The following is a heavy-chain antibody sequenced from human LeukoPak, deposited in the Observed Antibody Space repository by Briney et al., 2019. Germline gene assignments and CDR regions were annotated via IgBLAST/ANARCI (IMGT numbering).Heavy chain of an antibody. Sequence: PSETLSLTCTLSGGSISTYYWNWIRQPPGQGLEWIGYIYHNGSTTYNPSLKSRVTISVDTSKNQFSLKLSSVTAADTAVYYCSRGGGYARPIGYWGQGALVTVSS. CDR1: GGSISTYY. V-gene: IGHV4-59*01. D-gene: IGHD5-12*01. J-gene: IGHJ4*02. CDR3: SRGGGYARPIGY. CDR2: IYHNGST.